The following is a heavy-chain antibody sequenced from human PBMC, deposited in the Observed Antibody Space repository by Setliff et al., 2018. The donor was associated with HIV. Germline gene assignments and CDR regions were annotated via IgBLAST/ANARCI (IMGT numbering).Heavy chain of an antibody. CDR1: GFTFTTYS. J-gene: IGHJ1*01. V-gene: IGHV3-7*03. Sequence: PGGSLRLSCADSGFTFTTYSMSWVRQAPGKGLEWVANIKQDGSEKYYVDFVKGRFTISRDNAKNSLYLQVNNLRAEDTAVYYCARGPSSTHWSPGYFQHWGQGTPVTVSS. CDR2: IKQDGSEK. CDR3: ARGPSSTHWSPGYFQH. D-gene: IGHD2-8*02.